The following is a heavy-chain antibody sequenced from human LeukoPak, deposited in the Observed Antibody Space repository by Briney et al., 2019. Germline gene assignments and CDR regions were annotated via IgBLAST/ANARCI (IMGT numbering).Heavy chain of an antibody. CDR1: GYTFTGYY. V-gene: IGHV1-2*02. J-gene: IGHJ4*02. D-gene: IGHD3-22*01. Sequence: ASVKVSCKASGYTFTGYYMHWVRQAPGQGLEWMGWINPNSGGTNYAQKFQRRVTMTRDTSISTAYMELSRLRSDDTAVYYCARDLYDTTADFGYWGQGTLVTVSS. CDR2: INPNSGGT. CDR3: ARDLYDTTADFGY.